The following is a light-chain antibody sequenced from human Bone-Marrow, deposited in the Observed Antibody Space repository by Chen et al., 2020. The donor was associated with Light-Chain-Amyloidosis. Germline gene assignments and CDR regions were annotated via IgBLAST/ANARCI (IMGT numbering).Light chain of an antibody. CDR3: QQYGTSPLT. Sequence: EIVLTQSPGTLSLSPGEGANLSCRASQTISSNYLTWYQQKFGQAPRLLIYGSSSRATGIPDRFTGSGSGTDSTLTINRLEPEDFAMYYCQQYGTSPLTFGRGTKVEIK. J-gene: IGKJ4*01. V-gene: IGKV3-20*01. CDR1: QTISSNY. CDR2: GSS.